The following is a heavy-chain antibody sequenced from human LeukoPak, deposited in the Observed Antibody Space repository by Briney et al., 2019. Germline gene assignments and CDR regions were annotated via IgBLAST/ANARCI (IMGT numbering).Heavy chain of an antibody. D-gene: IGHD6-19*01. V-gene: IGHV1-2*02. CDR3: ARSSGWKYNIDY. CDR1: GYTFTSYG. J-gene: IGHJ4*02. CDR2: INPNSGGT. Sequence: GVSVKVSCKASGYTFTSYGISWVRQAPGQGLEWMGWINPNSGGTNYAQKFQGRVTMTRDTSISTAYMELSRLRSDDTAMYYCARSSGWKYNIDYWGQGTLVTVSS.